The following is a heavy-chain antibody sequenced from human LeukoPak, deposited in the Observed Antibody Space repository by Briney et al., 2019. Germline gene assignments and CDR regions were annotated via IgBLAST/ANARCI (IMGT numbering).Heavy chain of an antibody. V-gene: IGHV3-21*01. CDR1: GFTFSSYS. J-gene: IGHJ4*02. CDR2: ISSSSSYI. Sequence: GGSLRLSCAASGFTFSSYSMNWVRQAPGKGLEWVSSISSSSSYIYYADSVKGRFTISRDNAKNSLYLQMNSLRAEDTAVYYCARDGQFDWYEPSFDYWGQGTLVTVSS. D-gene: IGHD3-9*01. CDR3: ARDGQFDWYEPSFDY.